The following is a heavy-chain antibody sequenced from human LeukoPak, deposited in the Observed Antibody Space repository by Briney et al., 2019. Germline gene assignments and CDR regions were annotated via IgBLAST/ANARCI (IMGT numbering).Heavy chain of an antibody. CDR2: IYNSGST. Sequence: SETLSLTCTVAGSSISSYYWSWIRQPPGKGLEWIGYIYNSGSTNYSPSLKSRVTISVDTSKNQFSLKLSSVTAADTAVYYCARDSPLMEYYYDSSGFGWFDPWGQGTLVTVSS. J-gene: IGHJ5*02. CDR3: ARDSPLMEYYYDSSGFGWFDP. D-gene: IGHD3-22*01. V-gene: IGHV4-59*01. CDR1: GSSISSYY.